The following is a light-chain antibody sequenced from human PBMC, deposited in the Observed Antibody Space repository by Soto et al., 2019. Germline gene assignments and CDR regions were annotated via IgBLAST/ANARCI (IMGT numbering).Light chain of an antibody. CDR2: GAS. Sequence: EVVMTQSPATLSVSPGEGVTLSCRANQGIGDTLAWYQHKPGQPPRLLIYGASTRATGIPARFSGSGSGTEFTLTISSLQSEDFAIYYCQQYNIWPPWTFGQGTKVDIK. V-gene: IGKV3-15*01. J-gene: IGKJ1*01. CDR3: QQYNIWPPWT. CDR1: QGIGDT.